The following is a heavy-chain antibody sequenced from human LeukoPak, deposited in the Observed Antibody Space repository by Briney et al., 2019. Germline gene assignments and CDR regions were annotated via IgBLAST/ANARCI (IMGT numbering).Heavy chain of an antibody. Sequence: PGGSLRLSCAASGFTFMTYSMNWVRQAPGKGLEWVSSISSSSSSYIYYADSVKGRFTISRDNAKNSLYLQMNSLRAEDTAVYYCASIVYSGYDSNDYWGQGTLVTVSS. CDR3: ASIVYSGYDSNDY. J-gene: IGHJ4*02. D-gene: IGHD5-12*01. CDR1: GFTFMTYS. CDR2: ISSSSSSYI. V-gene: IGHV3-21*01.